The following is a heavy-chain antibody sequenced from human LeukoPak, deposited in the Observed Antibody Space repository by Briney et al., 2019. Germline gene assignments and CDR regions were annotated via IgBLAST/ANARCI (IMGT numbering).Heavy chain of an antibody. D-gene: IGHD4-17*01. Sequence: GGSLRLSCAASGFTFSNYAMIWVRQAPGKGLEWVSAIVADGGDRYADSVKGRFTVSRDNSKNTLNLQMSGLTAEDTAVYFCARDPNGDYIGAFDFRGQGTKVIVSS. CDR3: ARDPNGDYIGAFDF. CDR1: GFTFSNYA. V-gene: IGHV3-23*01. J-gene: IGHJ3*01. CDR2: IVADGGD.